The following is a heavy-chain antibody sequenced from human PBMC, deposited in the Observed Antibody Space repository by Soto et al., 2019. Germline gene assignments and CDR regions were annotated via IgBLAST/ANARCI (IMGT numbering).Heavy chain of an antibody. J-gene: IGHJ4*02. Sequence: ASVTVSCKASGYTFTGYYMHWVRQAPGQGLEWMGWISAYNGNTNYAQKLQGRVTMTTDTSTSTAYMELRSLRSDDTAVYYCARANLEWLLYGDFDYWGQGTLVTVSS. CDR1: GYTFTGYY. V-gene: IGHV1-18*04. CDR3: ARANLEWLLYGDFDY. D-gene: IGHD3-3*01. CDR2: ISAYNGNT.